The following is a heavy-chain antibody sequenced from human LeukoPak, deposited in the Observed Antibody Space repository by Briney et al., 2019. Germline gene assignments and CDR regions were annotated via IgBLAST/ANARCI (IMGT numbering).Heavy chain of an antibody. D-gene: IGHD3-10*01. CDR2: IKSKTDGGTT. CDR1: GFTFSNAW. J-gene: IGHJ4*02. Sequence: TGGSLRLSCAASGFTFSNAWLNWVRQAPGKGLEWVGHIKSKTDGGTTDYAAPVKGRFTISRDDSKNTLFLQMNSLKTEDTAVYYCTLPWGSGSYYDYWGQGTLVTVSS. V-gene: IGHV3-15*01. CDR3: TLPWGSGSYYDY.